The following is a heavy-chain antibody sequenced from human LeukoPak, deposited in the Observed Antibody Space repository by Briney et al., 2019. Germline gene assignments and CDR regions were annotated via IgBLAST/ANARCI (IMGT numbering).Heavy chain of an antibody. Sequence: GGSLRLSCAASGFTFSSYWMHWVRQAPGKGLVWVSRINSDGSSTSYADSVKGRFTISRDNAKNTLYLQMNSLRAEDTAVYYCARLVDTAMVGYYYYMDVWGKGTTVTVSS. V-gene: IGHV3-74*01. J-gene: IGHJ6*03. CDR3: ARLVDTAMVGYYYYMDV. CDR1: GFTFSSYW. CDR2: INSDGSST. D-gene: IGHD5-18*01.